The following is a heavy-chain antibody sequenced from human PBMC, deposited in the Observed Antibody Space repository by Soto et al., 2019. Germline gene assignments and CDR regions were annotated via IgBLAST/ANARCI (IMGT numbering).Heavy chain of an antibody. CDR1: GFTFSSYG. CDR2: IWYDGSNK. J-gene: IGHJ6*02. D-gene: IGHD1-26*01. Sequence: GGSLRLSCAASGFTFSSYGMHWVRQAPGKGLEWVAVIWYDGSNKYYADSVKGRFTISRDNSKNTLYLQMNSLRAEDTAVYYCARGQWELDLYYYYGMDVWGQGTTVTVSS. CDR3: ARGQWELDLYYYYGMDV. V-gene: IGHV3-33*01.